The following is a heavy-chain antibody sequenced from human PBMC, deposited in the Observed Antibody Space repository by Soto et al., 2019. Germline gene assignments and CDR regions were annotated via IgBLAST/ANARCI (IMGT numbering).Heavy chain of an antibody. J-gene: IGHJ4*02. CDR2: ICWDDDK. CDR1: GFSLSSTRMA. V-gene: IGHV2-5*02. Sequence: QITLKESGPTLVKPTQTLTLTCTFSGFSLSSTRMAVGWIRQPPGKALEWLALICWDDDKRYSPFLKSRLTISQDTSKRHVALTMSNMERVDTARYYCAHIVVAGLGYYCGYWCQGTLVTVSS. CDR3: AHIVVAGLGYYCGY. D-gene: IGHD6-19*01.